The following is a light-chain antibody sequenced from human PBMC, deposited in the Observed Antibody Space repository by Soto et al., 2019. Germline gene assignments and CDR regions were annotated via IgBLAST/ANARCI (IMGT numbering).Light chain of an antibody. V-gene: IGKV1-5*01. CDR3: QQYESYPYS. CDR1: QSISSS. Sequence: IQMTQSPSTVSASVGDRVTITCRASQSISSSLAWYQQKPGQAPKVLIYDASSLDSGVPSRFSGSGYGTEFTLTVSSLQPGDFATYSCQQYESYPYSFGQGTKLEIK. J-gene: IGKJ2*01. CDR2: DAS.